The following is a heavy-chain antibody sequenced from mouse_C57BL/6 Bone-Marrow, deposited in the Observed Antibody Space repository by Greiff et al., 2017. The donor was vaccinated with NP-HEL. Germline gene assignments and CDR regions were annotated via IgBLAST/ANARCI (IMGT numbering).Heavy chain of an antibody. V-gene: IGHV1-61*01. Sequence: QVQLQQPGAELVRPGSSVKLSCKASGYTFTSYWMDWVKQRPGQGLEWIGNIYPSDSETHYNQKFKDKATLTVYKSSSTAYMQLSSLTSEDSAVYYCASRGLRRYFDVWGTGTTVTVSS. D-gene: IGHD2-2*01. J-gene: IGHJ1*03. CDR2: IYPSDSET. CDR1: GYTFTSYW. CDR3: ASRGLRRYFDV.